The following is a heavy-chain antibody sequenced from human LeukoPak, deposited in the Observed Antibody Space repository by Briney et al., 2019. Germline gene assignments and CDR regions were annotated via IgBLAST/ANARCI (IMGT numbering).Heavy chain of an antibody. V-gene: IGHV3-21*01. Sequence: GGSLRLSCAASGFIFSDHWMTWVRQTPGKGLEWVSSISSSSSYIYYADSVKGRFTISRDNAKNSLYLQMNSLRAEDTAVYYCARDKVAAAPGDYWGQGTLVTVSS. J-gene: IGHJ4*02. CDR1: GFIFSDHW. D-gene: IGHD2-2*01. CDR3: ARDKVAAAPGDY. CDR2: ISSSSSYI.